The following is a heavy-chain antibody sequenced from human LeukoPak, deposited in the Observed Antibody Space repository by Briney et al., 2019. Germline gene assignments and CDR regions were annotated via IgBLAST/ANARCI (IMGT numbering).Heavy chain of an antibody. Sequence: ASVKVSCKASGYTFTSYDINWVRQAPGQGLEWMGWVNPKSGNTGYKQKFQARVTITRDTSITTAYMELSSLRSEDTAVYYCARAGQYYDFWSGYYPPMYYMDVWGKGTTATVSS. CDR1: GYTFTSYD. CDR3: ARAGQYYDFWSGYYPPMYYMDV. CDR2: VNPKSGNT. J-gene: IGHJ6*03. D-gene: IGHD3-3*01. V-gene: IGHV1-8*03.